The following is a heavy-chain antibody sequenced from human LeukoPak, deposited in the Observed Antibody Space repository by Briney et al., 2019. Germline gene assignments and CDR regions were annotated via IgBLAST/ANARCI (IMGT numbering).Heavy chain of an antibody. CDR2: IYYSGST. CDR3: ARGTSYCSGGSCYSYYYGMDV. CDR1: GGSISSYY. D-gene: IGHD2-15*01. J-gene: IGHJ6*02. V-gene: IGHV4-59*01. Sequence: PSETLSLTCTVSGGSISSYYWSWIPQPPGKGLGLIGYIYYSGSTNYNPSLKSRVTISVDTSKNQFSLKLSSVTPADTAVYYCARGTSYCSGGSCYSYYYGMDVWGQGTTVTVSS.